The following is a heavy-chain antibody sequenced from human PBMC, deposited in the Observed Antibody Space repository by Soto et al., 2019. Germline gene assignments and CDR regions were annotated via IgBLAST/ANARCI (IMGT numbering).Heavy chain of an antibody. V-gene: IGHV1-18*04. D-gene: IGHD2-2*01. CDR3: ARGSYIVVVPAASHYYYYGMDV. CDR2: ISAYNGNT. CDR1: GYTFTSYG. Sequence: GASVKVSCKASGYTFTSYGISWVRQAPGQGLEWMGWISAYNGNTNYAQKLQGRVTMTTDTSTSTAYMELRSLRSDDTAVYYCARGSYIVVVPAASHYYYYGMDVWGQGTTVTVS. J-gene: IGHJ6*02.